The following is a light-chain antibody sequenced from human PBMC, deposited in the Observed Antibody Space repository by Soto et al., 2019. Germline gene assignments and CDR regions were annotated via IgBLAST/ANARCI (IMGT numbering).Light chain of an antibody. V-gene: IGLV2-8*01. CDR3: STNRGIHTVV. CDR1: SSDVGSYDS. Sequence: QSVLAQPPSETWSPGQSVTISCTGTSSDVGSYDSVSWYQQHPGNAPILMIYEVNKRPSGDPDRFSGSRSDNTASLTVSWIQPEDEADYYCSTNRGIHTVVFGTGTKVTVL. CDR2: EVN. J-gene: IGLJ1*01.